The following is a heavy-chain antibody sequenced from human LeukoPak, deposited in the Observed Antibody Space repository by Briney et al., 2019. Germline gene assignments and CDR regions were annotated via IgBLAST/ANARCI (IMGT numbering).Heavy chain of an antibody. D-gene: IGHD1-20*01. V-gene: IGHV3-23*01. Sequence: GGSLRLSCAASGFTFSSYAMSWVRQAPGKGLEWVSAISGSGGSIYYADSVKGRFTISRDNSKNTLYLQMNSLRAEDTAVYYCAKKTSITGTTGNLGYWGQGTLVTVSS. J-gene: IGHJ4*02. CDR1: GFTFSSYA. CDR3: AKKTSITGTTGNLGY. CDR2: ISGSGGSI.